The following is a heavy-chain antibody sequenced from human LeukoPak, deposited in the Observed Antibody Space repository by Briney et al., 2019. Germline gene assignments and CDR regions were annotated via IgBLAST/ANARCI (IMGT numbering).Heavy chain of an antibody. J-gene: IGHJ4*02. CDR1: GGSFSGYY. CDR3: ARGEGPFDY. CDR2: INHSGST. V-gene: IGHV4-34*01. Sequence: SETLSLTCAVYGGSFSGYYWSWIRQPPGKGLEWIGEINHSGSTNYNPSLKGRVTISVDTSKNQFSLKLSSVTAADTAVYYCARGEGPFDYWGQGTLVTVSS.